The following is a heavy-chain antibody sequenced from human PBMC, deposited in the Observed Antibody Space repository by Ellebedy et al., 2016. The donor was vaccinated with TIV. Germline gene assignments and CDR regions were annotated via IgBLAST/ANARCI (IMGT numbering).Heavy chain of an antibody. J-gene: IGHJ4*02. Sequence: GESLKISCEVSGFTFSNYWMHWVRQAPGKGLVWVSRMNSDGRGTIYADSVKGRFTMSRDNAKNTLYLQMNSLRAEDTAVYYCARGMRIGSGWYLNNWGQGTLVTVSS. V-gene: IGHV3-74*01. CDR2: MNSDGRGT. CDR3: ARGMRIGSGWYLNN. D-gene: IGHD6-19*01. CDR1: GFTFSNYW.